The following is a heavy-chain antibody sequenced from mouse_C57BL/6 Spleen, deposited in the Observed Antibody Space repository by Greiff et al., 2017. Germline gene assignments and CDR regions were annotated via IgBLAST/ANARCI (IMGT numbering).Heavy chain of an antibody. V-gene: IGHV5-6*01. J-gene: IGHJ2*01. Sequence: EVKLMESGGDLVKPGGSLKLSCAASGFTFSSYGMSWVRQTPDKRLEWVATISSGGSYTYYPDSVKGRFTISRDNAKNTLYLQMSSLKSEDTAMYYCARLDDYPPFDYWGQGTTLTVSS. CDR3: ARLDDYPPFDY. D-gene: IGHD2-4*01. CDR1: GFTFSSYG. CDR2: ISSGGSYT.